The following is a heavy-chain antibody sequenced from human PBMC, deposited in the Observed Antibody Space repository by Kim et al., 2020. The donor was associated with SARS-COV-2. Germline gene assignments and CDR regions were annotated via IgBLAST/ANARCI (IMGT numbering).Heavy chain of an antibody. D-gene: IGHD3-10*01. CDR3: ARSLYGLGDFDY. Sequence: NPSLKSRVTISVATSKTQFSLKLSSVTAADTALYYCARSLYGLGDFDYWGQGTLVTVSS. V-gene: IGHV4-30-2*05. J-gene: IGHJ4*02.